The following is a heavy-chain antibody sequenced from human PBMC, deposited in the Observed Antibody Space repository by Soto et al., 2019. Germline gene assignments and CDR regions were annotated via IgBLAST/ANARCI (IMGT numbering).Heavy chain of an antibody. CDR3: ARGRLSEQWPTPLDD. J-gene: IGHJ4*02. Sequence: QVQLVQSGAEVKKPGASVKVSCKASGYTFTSYGISWVRQAPGQGLEWMGWISAYNGNTNYAQKLQGRVTMTTDTATSTAYMELRSLRSDDTAVYYWARGRLSEQWPTPLDDWGQGTLVTVSS. D-gene: IGHD6-19*01. CDR2: ISAYNGNT. CDR1: GYTFTSYG. V-gene: IGHV1-18*04.